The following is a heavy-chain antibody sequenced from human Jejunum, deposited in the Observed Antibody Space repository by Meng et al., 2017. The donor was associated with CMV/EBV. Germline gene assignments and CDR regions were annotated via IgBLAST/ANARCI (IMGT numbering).Heavy chain of an antibody. J-gene: IGHJ4*02. CDR2: IHYSGST. V-gene: IGHV4-59*01. D-gene: IGHD4-23*01. Sequence: TCTVSGGYISGYDWSWIRQPTGKGLEWIGYIHYSGSTIDNPSLKSRVTISVDSSKKQISLKLTSVTAADTAVYYCARESPEVTLGYWGQGTLVTVSS. CDR3: ARESPEVTLGY. CDR1: GGYISGYD.